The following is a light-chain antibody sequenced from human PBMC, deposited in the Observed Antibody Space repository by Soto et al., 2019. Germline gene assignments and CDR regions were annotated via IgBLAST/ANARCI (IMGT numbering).Light chain of an antibody. CDR1: QSVSSSY. CDR2: GAS. J-gene: IGKJ2*01. V-gene: IGKV3-20*01. CDR3: QQYGRPPYT. Sequence: EIVLTQSPGTLSSSPGERATRSCRASQSVSSSYLAWYQQKPGQAPRLLIYGASSRATGIPDRFSGSGSGTDFTLTISRLEPEDFAVYYCQQYGRPPYTFRQGTKLEIK.